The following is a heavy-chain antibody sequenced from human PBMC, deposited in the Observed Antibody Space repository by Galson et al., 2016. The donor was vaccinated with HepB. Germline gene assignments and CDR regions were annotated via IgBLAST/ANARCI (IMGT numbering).Heavy chain of an antibody. D-gene: IGHD3-9*01. CDR1: GDSVSSKSAA. CDR3: ARGDDILTGTYYFDY. CDR2: TYHTSNWYS. J-gene: IGHJ4*02. Sequence: CAISGDSVSSKSAAWNWIRHSPSRGLEWLGRTYHTSNWYSDYAVSAKSRITINPDTSKNQFSLQLNSVTPEDTAVYYCARGDDILTGTYYFDYWGQGTLVTVSS. V-gene: IGHV6-1*01.